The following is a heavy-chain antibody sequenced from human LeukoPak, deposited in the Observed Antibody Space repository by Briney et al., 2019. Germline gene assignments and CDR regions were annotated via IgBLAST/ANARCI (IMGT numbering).Heavy chain of an antibody. D-gene: IGHD3-22*01. J-gene: IGHJ4*02. V-gene: IGHV3-74*01. CDR1: GFTFSSYW. Sequence: GGSLRLSCAASGFTFSSYWMHWVRQAPGKGLVWVSRINSDGSSTSYADSVKGRFTISRDNAKNTLYLQMNSLRAEDTAVYYSARSPYYDSSGYSFDYWGQGTLVTVSS. CDR2: INSDGSST. CDR3: ARSPYYDSSGYSFDY.